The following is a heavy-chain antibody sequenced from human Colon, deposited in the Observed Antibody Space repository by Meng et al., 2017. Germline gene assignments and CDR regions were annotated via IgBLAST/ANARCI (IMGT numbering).Heavy chain of an antibody. D-gene: IGHD1-14*01. CDR1: GFSFSGSA. CDR3: STGDYCGF. CDR2: IRTKPNDYAT. J-gene: IGHJ4*02. Sequence: VELRGGXGGSVQPGGSLELSCLAPGFSFSGSAMNWVRQTSGKGLEWVGRIRTKPNDYATAYAPSVRGRFTISRDDSKNTVYLQMNSLKIEDTAVYYCSTGDYCGFWGQGTLVTVSS. V-gene: IGHV3-73*01.